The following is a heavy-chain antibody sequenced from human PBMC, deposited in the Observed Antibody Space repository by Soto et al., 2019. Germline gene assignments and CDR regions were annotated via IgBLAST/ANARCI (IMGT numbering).Heavy chain of an antibody. CDR3: ARLQAAAGDDDLTFDY. Sequence: EVQLVQSGAEVKKPGESLRISCKGSGYSFTSYWISWVRQMPGKGLEWMGRIDPSDSYTNYSPSFQGHVTISADKSISTADRQWSSLKASDAAMYYCARLQAAAGDDDLTFDYWGQGTLVTVSS. J-gene: IGHJ4*02. D-gene: IGHD6-13*01. CDR1: GYSFTSYW. CDR2: IDPSDSYT. V-gene: IGHV5-10-1*01.